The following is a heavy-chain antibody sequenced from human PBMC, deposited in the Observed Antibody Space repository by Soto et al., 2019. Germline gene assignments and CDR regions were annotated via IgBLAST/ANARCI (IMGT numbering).Heavy chain of an antibody. V-gene: IGHV4-30-4*01. CDR1: GGSISSGDYY. J-gene: IGHJ5*02. D-gene: IGHD6-6*01. CDR2: IYHRGST. Sequence: QVQLQESGPGLVKPSQTLSLTCTVSGGSISSGDYYWSWIRQPPGKGLEWIGYIYHRGSTYYNPSRKRRVTISVDTSKNQFSLKLSSVTAADTAVYYWARERPDGARLDPWGQGTLVTVSS. CDR3: ARERPDGARLDP.